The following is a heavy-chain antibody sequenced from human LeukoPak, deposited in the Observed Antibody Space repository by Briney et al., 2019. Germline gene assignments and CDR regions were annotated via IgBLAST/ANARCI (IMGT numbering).Heavy chain of an antibody. J-gene: IGHJ4*02. D-gene: IGHD3-3*01. V-gene: IGHV3-11*01. CDR2: ISSSGSTI. CDR3: ARGPFWSSYYDD. CDR1: GFTSSDYY. Sequence: PGGSLRLSCAASGFTSSDYYMSWIRQAPGQGLEWVSYISSSGSTIYYTDSVKGRFTISRDNAKNSLYLQMNSLRAEDTAVYYCARGPFWSSYYDDWGQGTLVTVSS.